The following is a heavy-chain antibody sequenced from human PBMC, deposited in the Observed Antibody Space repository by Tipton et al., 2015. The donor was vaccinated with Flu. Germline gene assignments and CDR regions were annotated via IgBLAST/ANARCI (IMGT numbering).Heavy chain of an antibody. CDR2: IYNSGST. J-gene: IGHJ1*01. CDR3: ARERAAARIVN. D-gene: IGHD2-2*01. Sequence: TLSLTCTVSGDSISSGGSYWSWIRQHPGKGLEWIGYIYNSGSTYYNPSLKSRITISVDTSNNQFILKLSSVTAADTAVYYCARERAAARIVNWGQGTLVPISS. V-gene: IGHV4-31*03. CDR1: GDSISSGGSY.